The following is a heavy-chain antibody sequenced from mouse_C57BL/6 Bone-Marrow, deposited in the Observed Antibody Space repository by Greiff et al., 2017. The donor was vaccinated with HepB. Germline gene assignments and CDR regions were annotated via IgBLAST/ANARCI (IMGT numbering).Heavy chain of an antibody. CDR3: ARPVYYYAMDY. V-gene: IGHV7-3*01. CDR1: GFTFTDYY. J-gene: IGHJ4*01. Sequence: EVQVVESGGGLVQPGGSLSLSCAASGFTFTDYYMSWVRQPPGRALEWLGFIRNKANGYTPEYSASVKGRFTISRDNSQSILYLQMNALRAEDSATYYCARPVYYYAMDYWGQGTSVTVSS. CDR2: IRNKANGYTP.